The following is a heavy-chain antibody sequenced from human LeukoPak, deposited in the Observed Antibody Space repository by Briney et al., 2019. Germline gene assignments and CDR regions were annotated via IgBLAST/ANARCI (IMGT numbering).Heavy chain of an antibody. J-gene: IGHJ5*02. CDR1: GGTFSSYT. CDR3: ARGRYSNGNWFDP. V-gene: IGHV1-69*02. Sequence: SVKVSCKASGGTFSSYTISWVRQAPGQGLEWMGRIIPILGIANYAQKFQGRVTITADKSTSTAYMELSSLRSEDTAVYYCARGRYSNGNWFDPWGQGTLVTVSS. CDR2: IIPILGIA. D-gene: IGHD6-19*01.